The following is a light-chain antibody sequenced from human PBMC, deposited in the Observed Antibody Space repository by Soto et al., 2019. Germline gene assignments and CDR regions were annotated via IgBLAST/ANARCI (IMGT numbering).Light chain of an antibody. J-gene: IGKJ2*01. CDR3: QQHDDYSHAT. CDR2: DAS. CDR1: QDISTF. V-gene: IGKV1-5*01. Sequence: IQLSHSPSSLSSSVLDIFTITCRASQDISTFLAWYQHKPGKAPKLLIYDASTLQTGVPSRFRGSGFGTEFTLTISGLQPDDFATYYCQQHDDYSHATFGQGTKVDIK.